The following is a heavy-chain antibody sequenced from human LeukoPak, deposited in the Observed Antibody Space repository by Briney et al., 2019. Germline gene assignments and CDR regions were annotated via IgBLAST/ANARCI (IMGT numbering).Heavy chain of an antibody. D-gene: IGHD4-17*01. CDR3: ARGPIYDYGDYDSYYYGMDV. CDR2: ISAYNGNT. V-gene: IGHV1-18*01. CDR1: GYTFTSYG. J-gene: IGHJ6*02. Sequence: ASVKVSCKASGYTFTSYGISWVRQAPGQGLEWMGWISAYNGNTNYAQKLQGRVTMTTDTSTSTAYMELRSLRSDDTAVYYCARGPIYDYGDYDSYYYGMDVWGQGTTVTVSS.